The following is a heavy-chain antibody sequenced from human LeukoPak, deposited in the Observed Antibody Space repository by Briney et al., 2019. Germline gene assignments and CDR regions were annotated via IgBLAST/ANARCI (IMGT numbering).Heavy chain of an antibody. J-gene: IGHJ4*02. Sequence: GRSLRLSCAASGFTFSSYAMHWVRQAPGKGLEWVAVISYDGSNKYYADSVKGGFTISRDNSKNTLYLQMNSLRAEDTAVYYCARAIAVAGELDYWGQGTLVTVSS. CDR2: ISYDGSNK. CDR1: GFTFSSYA. CDR3: ARAIAVAGELDY. V-gene: IGHV3-30-3*01. D-gene: IGHD6-19*01.